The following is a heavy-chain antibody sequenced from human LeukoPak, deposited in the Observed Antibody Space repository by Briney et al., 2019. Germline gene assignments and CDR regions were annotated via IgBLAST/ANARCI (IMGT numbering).Heavy chain of an antibody. J-gene: IGHJ3*01. Sequence: PGGSLRLSCATSGFSFGLYTMNWVRQAPGKGLDWVSSIDTSSTYIEYADSVKGRFTISRDNAKKSLHLEMNSLRAEDTAVYYCARSHYGSGSYYLDAFDVWGQGTVVTVSS. V-gene: IGHV3-21*01. D-gene: IGHD3-10*01. CDR3: ARSHYGSGSYYLDAFDV. CDR2: IDTSSTYI. CDR1: GFSFGLYT.